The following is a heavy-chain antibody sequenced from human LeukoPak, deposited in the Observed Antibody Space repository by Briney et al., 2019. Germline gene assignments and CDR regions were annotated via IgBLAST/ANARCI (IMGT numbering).Heavy chain of an antibody. D-gene: IGHD6-13*01. Sequence: SQTLSLTCTVSGGSISSGSYYWSWIRQPPGKGLEWIGYIYYSGSTNYNPSLKSRVTISVDTSKNQFSLKLSSVTAADTAVYYCARLNIAAAGNWFDPWGQGTLVTVSS. J-gene: IGHJ5*02. CDR2: IYYSGST. CDR1: GGSISSGSYY. CDR3: ARLNIAAAGNWFDP. V-gene: IGHV4-61*01.